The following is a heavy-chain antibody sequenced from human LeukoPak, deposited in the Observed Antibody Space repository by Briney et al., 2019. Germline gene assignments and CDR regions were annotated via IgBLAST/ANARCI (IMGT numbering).Heavy chain of an antibody. CDR1: GYSFTSYW. J-gene: IGHJ4*02. Sequence: GESLKISCQASGYSFTSYWIGWVRQLPGKGLEWMGIIYPGDSDTRYSPSFQGQVTISADKSITTAYLQWSSLKASDTAMYYCATFGSYSGYDPLDYWGQGTLVTVSS. D-gene: IGHD5-12*01. CDR2: IYPGDSDT. V-gene: IGHV5-51*01. CDR3: ATFGSYSGYDPLDY.